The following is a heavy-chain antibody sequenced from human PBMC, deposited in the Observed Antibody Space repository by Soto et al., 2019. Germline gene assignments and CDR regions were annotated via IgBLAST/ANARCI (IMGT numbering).Heavy chain of an antibody. D-gene: IGHD6-13*01. J-gene: IGHJ6*02. V-gene: IGHV1-69*13. CDR3: ARDRTGIAAAVHYYYYGMDV. Sequence: SVKVSCKASGGTFSSYAISWVRQAPGQGLEWMGGIIPIFGTANYAQKFQGRVTITADESTSTAYMELSSLRSEDTAVYYCARDRTGIAAAVHYYYYGMDVWGQGTTVTVSS. CDR2: IIPIFGTA. CDR1: GGTFSSYA.